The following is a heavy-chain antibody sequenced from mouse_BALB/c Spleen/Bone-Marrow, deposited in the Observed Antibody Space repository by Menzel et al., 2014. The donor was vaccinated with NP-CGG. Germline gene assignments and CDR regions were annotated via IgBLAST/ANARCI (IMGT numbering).Heavy chain of an antibody. J-gene: IGHJ4*01. CDR1: GYTFTSRW. D-gene: IGHD2-1*01. CDR3: ARFPIYYGNYGAMDY. Sequence: DLVKPGASVKLSCKASGYTFTSRWINWIKQRPGQGLEWIGRIAPGSGSTYYNEMFKGKATLTVDTSSSTAYIQLSSLSSEDSAVYFCARFPIYYGNYGAMDYWGQGTSVTVSS. V-gene: IGHV1S41*01. CDR2: IAPGSGST.